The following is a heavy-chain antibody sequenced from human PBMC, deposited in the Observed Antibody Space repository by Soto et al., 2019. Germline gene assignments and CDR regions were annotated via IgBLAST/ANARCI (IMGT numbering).Heavy chain of an antibody. CDR2: IYHSGST. CDR3: ARGLRGSYRWHYYYYGMDV. CDR1: GGSIRISNW. Sequence: PSEPLSLTGAVSGGSIRISNWWRWVRPPPGEGLEWIGEIYHSGSTNYNPSLKSRVTISVDKSKNQFSLKLSSVTAADTAVYYCARGLRGSYRWHYYYYGMDVWGQGTTVTVSS. V-gene: IGHV4-4*02. D-gene: IGHD3-16*01. J-gene: IGHJ6*02.